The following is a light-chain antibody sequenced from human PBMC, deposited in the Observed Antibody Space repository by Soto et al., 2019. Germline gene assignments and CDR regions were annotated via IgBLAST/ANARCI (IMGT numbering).Light chain of an antibody. J-gene: IGKJ2*01. V-gene: IGKV4-1*01. CDR1: QSVLYSSNNKNY. CDR3: QQHDSTSYT. Sequence: DIVMTQSPDSLAVSLGERATINCKSSQSVLYSSNNKNYLAWYQQKPGQPPKLLIYWASTRESGVPDRFSGSGSGTDFTLTISSLQAEDVAVYYCQQHDSTSYTFGQGTKLEIK. CDR2: WAS.